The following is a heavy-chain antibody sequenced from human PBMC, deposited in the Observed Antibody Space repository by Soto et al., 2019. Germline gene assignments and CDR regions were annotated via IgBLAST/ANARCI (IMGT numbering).Heavy chain of an antibody. CDR2: IYYSGST. J-gene: IGHJ6*02. D-gene: IGHD3-16*01. Sequence: SETLSLTCTVSGGSISSGGYYWSWIRQHPGKGLGWIGYIYYSGSTYYNPSLKSRVTISVDTSKNQFSLKLSSVTAADTAVYYCARFGYYYYGMDVWGQGTTVTVSS. CDR3: ARFGYYYYGMDV. V-gene: IGHV4-31*03. CDR1: GGSISSGGYY.